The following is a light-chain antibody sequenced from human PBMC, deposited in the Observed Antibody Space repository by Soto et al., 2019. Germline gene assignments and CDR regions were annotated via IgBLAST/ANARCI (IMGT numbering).Light chain of an antibody. CDR2: GNS. J-gene: IGLJ2*01. CDR3: QSYDSSHVV. Sequence: QSVLTQPPSVSGAPGQRVTISCTGSSSNIGAGYDVHWYQQLPGTAPKLLIYGNSNRPSGVPDRFSGSKSGTSASLAITGLQAKDEADYYCQSYDSSHVVFGGGTKLTVL. V-gene: IGLV1-40*01. CDR1: SSNIGAGYD.